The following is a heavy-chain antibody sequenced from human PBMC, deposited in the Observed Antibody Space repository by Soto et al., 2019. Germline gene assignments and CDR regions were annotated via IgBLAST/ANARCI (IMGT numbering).Heavy chain of an antibody. CDR3: AKDGKVAGYHDAFDI. CDR1: GFTFSSYA. D-gene: IGHD6-19*01. J-gene: IGHJ3*02. Sequence: GGSLRLSCAASGFTFSSYAMSWVRQAPGKGLEWVSAISGSGGSTYYADSVKGRLTISRDNSKNTLYLQMNSLRAEDTAVYYCAKDGKVAGYHDAFDIWGQGTMVTVSS. V-gene: IGHV3-23*01. CDR2: ISGSGGST.